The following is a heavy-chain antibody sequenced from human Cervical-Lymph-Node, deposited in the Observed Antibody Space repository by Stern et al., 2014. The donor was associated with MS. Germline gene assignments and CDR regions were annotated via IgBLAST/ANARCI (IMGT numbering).Heavy chain of an antibody. V-gene: IGHV4-39*02. CDR1: GGSISSSSYY. D-gene: IGHD6-19*01. Sequence: QVQLQESGPGLVKPSETLSLTCSVSGGSISSSSYYWGWIRQPPGKGLEWIGSIFYSGTTYYNPSLKSRLTMSVDTSKNDFSLSLPSVTAADTAVYYCARAVAVAGTREFDYWGQGSLVTVSS. CDR3: ARAVAVAGTREFDY. CDR2: IFYSGTT. J-gene: IGHJ4*02.